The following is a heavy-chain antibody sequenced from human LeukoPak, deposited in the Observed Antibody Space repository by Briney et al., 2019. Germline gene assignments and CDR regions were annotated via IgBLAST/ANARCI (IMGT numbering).Heavy chain of an antibody. J-gene: IGHJ6*04. CDR3: AREISVAGAYYYYGMDV. D-gene: IGHD6-19*01. Sequence: GGSLRLSCAASGFTFSSYEMNWVRQAPGKGLEWVSYISSSGSTMYYADSMKGRFTISRDIAKKSLYLQMNSLRAEDTAVYYCAREISVAGAYYYYGMDVWGKGTTVTVSS. CDR1: GFTFSSYE. CDR2: ISSSGSTM. V-gene: IGHV3-48*03.